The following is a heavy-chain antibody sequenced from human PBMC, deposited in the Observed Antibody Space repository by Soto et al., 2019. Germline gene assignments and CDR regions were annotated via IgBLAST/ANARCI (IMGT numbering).Heavy chain of an antibody. J-gene: IGHJ5*02. CDR3: EKSIEVAPGWRDP. CDR1: GFTVSDYG. CDR2: IWYDVRNK. Sequence: PXGSLRLSCAACGFTVSDYGEHGVRQAPGKGLEWVAGIWYDVRNKYYADSVKGRFIISRDNSKNSVYLQMNSLRAEDTAVYYCEKSIEVAPGWRDPWGQRTVVTVSS. D-gene: IGHD6-19*01. V-gene: IGHV3-33*06.